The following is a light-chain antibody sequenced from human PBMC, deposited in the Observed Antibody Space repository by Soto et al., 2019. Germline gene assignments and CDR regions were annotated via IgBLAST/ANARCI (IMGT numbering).Light chain of an antibody. CDR2: EVV. V-gene: IGLV2-8*01. CDR3: KSYAGSNTYV. CDR1: KNDIGVYDF. J-gene: IGLJ1*01. Sequence: QSVLTQPPSASGTTGQSVTISCTGTKNDIGVYDFVSWYQHHPGKAPKLIIYEVVQRPSGVPDRFSGSKSGNTASLTVSGLQAADEADYFCKSYAGSNTYVFGSWTKVTVL.